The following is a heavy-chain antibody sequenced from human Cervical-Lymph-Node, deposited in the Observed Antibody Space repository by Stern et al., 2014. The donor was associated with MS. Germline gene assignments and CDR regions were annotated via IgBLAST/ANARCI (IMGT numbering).Heavy chain of an antibody. CDR2: IFPLVGSP. D-gene: IGHD6-13*01. Sequence: QVQLVQSGAEVTKPGSSVKVSCKASGGTFSKFPSSWVRQAPGQGLEWMGGIFPLVGSPTYAQEFMGRVTITADVATSTVYMELSSLRSDDAAVYCCARSSETSDRWYSLGYDLWGQGTLVTVSS. J-gene: IGHJ5*02. CDR3: ARSSETSDRWYSLGYDL. CDR1: GGTFSKFP. V-gene: IGHV1-69*01.